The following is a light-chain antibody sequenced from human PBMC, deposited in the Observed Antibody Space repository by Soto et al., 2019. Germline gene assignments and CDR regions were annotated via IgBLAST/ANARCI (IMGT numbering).Light chain of an antibody. CDR1: QSVSSSY. V-gene: IGKV3-20*01. Sequence: EIVLTQSPGTLSLSPGERATLSCRASQSVSSSYLAWYQQNPGQAPRLHIYGESRRATGIPDRFSGSGSGTDFTLTISRLEPEDFAVYYCQQYGSSPTWTLGQGTKVEIK. CDR3: QQYGSSPTWT. J-gene: IGKJ1*01. CDR2: GES.